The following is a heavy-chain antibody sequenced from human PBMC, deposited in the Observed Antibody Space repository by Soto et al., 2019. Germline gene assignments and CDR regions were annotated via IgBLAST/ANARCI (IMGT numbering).Heavy chain of an antibody. CDR1: GFTFYSFS. CDR2: IDTTSNYI. D-gene: IGHD3-9*01. V-gene: IGHV3-21*01. J-gene: IGHJ6*03. Sequence: EVQLVESGGGLVKPGESLRLSCAASGFTFYSFSMNWVRQAAGRGPEWVSSIDTTSNYIYYADSVRGRFTISRDNAKDSLYLQMYILTAEDTAVYYCVRDIGQYFRSGYMDVWGRGTTITVSS. CDR3: VRDIGQYFRSGYMDV.